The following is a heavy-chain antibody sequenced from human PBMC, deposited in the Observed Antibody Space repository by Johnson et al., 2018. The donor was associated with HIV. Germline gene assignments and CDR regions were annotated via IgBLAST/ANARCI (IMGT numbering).Heavy chain of an antibody. D-gene: IGHD2/OR15-2a*01. V-gene: IGHV3-7*03. CDR1: GFSFSSYW. J-gene: IGHJ3*02. CDR3: ARYCNCGLEHDAFDI. CDR2: IKQDGSEK. Sequence: VQLVESGGGLVQPGGCLRLSCAASGFSFSSYWMTWVRQAPGKGLEWVANIKQDGSEKYYVDSVKGRFTISRDNAKNSLYLQMNSLRDEDTAVYYCARYCNCGLEHDAFDIWGQGTMVTVSS.